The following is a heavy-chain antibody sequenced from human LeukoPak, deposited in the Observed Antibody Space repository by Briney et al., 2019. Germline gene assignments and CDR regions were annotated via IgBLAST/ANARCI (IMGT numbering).Heavy chain of an antibody. CDR2: ISSSSSYI. CDR1: GFTFSSYW. J-gene: IGHJ4*02. V-gene: IGHV3-21*01. CDR3: ARGGYSGYDF. D-gene: IGHD5-12*01. Sequence: GGSLRLSCAASGFTFSSYWMSWVRQAPGKGLEWVSSISSSSSYIYYADSVKGRFTISRDNAKNSLYLQMNSLRAEDTAVYYCARGGYSGYDFWGQGTLVTVSS.